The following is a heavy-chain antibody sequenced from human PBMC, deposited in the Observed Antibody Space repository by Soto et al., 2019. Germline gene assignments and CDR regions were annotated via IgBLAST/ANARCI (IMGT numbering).Heavy chain of an antibody. Sequence: QVQLVQSGAEEKKPGASVKVSCKASGYTFTSYAMHWVRQAPGQRLEWMGWINAGNGNTKYSQKFQGRVTITRDTAASTAYMALSSLRSEDTAVYYCARDLTWIQLWPGLSYGMDVWGQGTTVTVSS. CDR2: INAGNGNT. CDR1: GYTFTSYA. V-gene: IGHV1-3*05. J-gene: IGHJ6*02. D-gene: IGHD5-18*01. CDR3: ARDLTWIQLWPGLSYGMDV.